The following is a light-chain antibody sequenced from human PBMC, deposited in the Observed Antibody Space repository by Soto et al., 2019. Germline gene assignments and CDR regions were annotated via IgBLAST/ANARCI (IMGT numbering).Light chain of an antibody. CDR2: GNR. J-gene: IGLJ1*01. Sequence: QSVLTQPPSVSGAPGQRVTISCTGNSSNLGAGYDVHWYQQLPGAAPKLVIFGNRNRPSGVPERFSGSKSGTSASLAITGLQAEDEADYYCSSFTSTSTYVFGTGTKVTV. CDR1: SSNLGAGYD. CDR3: SSFTSTSTYV. V-gene: IGLV1-40*01.